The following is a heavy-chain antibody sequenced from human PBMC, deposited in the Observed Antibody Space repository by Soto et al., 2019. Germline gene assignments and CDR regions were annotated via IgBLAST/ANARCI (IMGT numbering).Heavy chain of an antibody. Sequence: QVQLVQSGAEVKKPGASVMVSCRASGYTFTSHYMHWVRQAPGQGLEWMGMIDPGGGVTTYAQKFKGRVTIHRDTSTTTVYMELSSLRPEDTAVYSCSRGLWQWRFDYWGQGTMVTVSS. CDR3: SRGLWQWRFDY. J-gene: IGHJ4*02. CDR1: GYTFTSHY. CDR2: IDPGGGVT. V-gene: IGHV1-46*03. D-gene: IGHD6-19*01.